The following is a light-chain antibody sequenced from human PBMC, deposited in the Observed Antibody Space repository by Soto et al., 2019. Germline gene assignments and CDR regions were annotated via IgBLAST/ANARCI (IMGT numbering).Light chain of an antibody. CDR2: WAS. V-gene: IGKV4-1*01. CDR1: QSVLYSSNNKNY. Sequence: DIVMTQSPDSLAVSLGERATINCKSSQSVLYSSNNKNYLAWYQQKLGQPPKLLIYWASTRESGVPDRFSGSGSGTDFTLTISSLQAGDVAVYYCQQYYSTPYTFGQGTKLEIK. CDR3: QQYYSTPYT. J-gene: IGKJ2*01.